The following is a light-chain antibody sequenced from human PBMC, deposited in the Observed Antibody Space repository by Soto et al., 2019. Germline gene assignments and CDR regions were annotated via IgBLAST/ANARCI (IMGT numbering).Light chain of an antibody. Sequence: EIVMTQSPGTLSVSPGERVTLSCRASQSVSSNVAWYQQKPGQAPRLLIITASLRATGVPARFSGSVSGTEFTLPNSSLQSEDFAVYGCQQYYNWPLEYTFGQGTKLEI. J-gene: IGKJ2*01. CDR1: QSVSSN. CDR2: TAS. CDR3: QQYYNWPLEYT. V-gene: IGKV3-15*01.